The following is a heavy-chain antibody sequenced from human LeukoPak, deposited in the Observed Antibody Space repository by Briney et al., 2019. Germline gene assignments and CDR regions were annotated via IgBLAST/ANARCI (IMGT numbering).Heavy chain of an antibody. J-gene: IGHJ4*02. CDR3: ARVYSSTVPYYFDY. CDR2: ISSSGSTI. CDR1: GFTFSSYE. V-gene: IGHV3-48*03. Sequence: PGGSLRLSCAASGFTFSSYEMNWVRQAPGKGLEWVSYISSSGSTIYYADSVKGRFTISRDNAKSSLCLQMNSLRAEDTAVYYCARVYSSTVPYYFDYWGQGTLVTVSA. D-gene: IGHD2-2*01.